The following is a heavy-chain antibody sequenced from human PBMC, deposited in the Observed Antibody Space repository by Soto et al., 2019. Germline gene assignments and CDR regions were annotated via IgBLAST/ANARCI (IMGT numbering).Heavy chain of an antibody. V-gene: IGHV3-48*01. J-gene: IGHJ4*02. D-gene: IGHD3-9*01. CDR3: AKGGPYYDILTGYSH. CDR1: GFTFSSYS. CDR2: ISSSSSTI. Sequence: GGSLRLSCAASGFTFSSYSMNWVRQAPGKGLEWVSYISSSSSTIYYADSVKGRFTISRDNSKNTLYLQMNSLRAEDTAVYYCAKGGPYYDILTGYSHWGQGTLVTVSS.